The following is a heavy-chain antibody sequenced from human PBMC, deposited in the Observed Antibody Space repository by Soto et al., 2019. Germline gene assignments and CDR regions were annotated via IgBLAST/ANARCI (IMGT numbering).Heavy chain of an antibody. V-gene: IGHV3-53*02. CDR3: ARVPGRL. D-gene: IGHD3-10*01. CDR1: GFSVSRNY. J-gene: IGHJ4*02. Sequence: QLVETGGGLIQPGTSLTLSCAASGFSVSRNYMTWVRQAAGKGLEWVSFVYSGGATFYADSVKGRFILSRDDSQNTMYLQMNNLRAEDTAVYYCARVPGRLWGRGTLVTFAS. CDR2: VYSGGAT.